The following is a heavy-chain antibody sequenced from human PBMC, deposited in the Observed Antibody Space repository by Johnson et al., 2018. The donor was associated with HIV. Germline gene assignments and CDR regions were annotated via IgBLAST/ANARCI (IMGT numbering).Heavy chain of an antibody. J-gene: IGHJ3*02. D-gene: IGHD3-22*01. CDR2: ISGIGSTI. CDR1: GFTFSDYY. CDR3: ARAYYSSGYYRDDAFDI. Sequence: QVQLVESGGSLVKPGGSLRLSCAASGFTFSDYYMSWIRQAPGKGLEWVSSISGIGSTIYYADSVKGRFTISRDNGKNSLFLQMNSLRAEDKAVYYCARAYYSSGYYRDDAFDIWGQGTMVTVSS. V-gene: IGHV3-11*04.